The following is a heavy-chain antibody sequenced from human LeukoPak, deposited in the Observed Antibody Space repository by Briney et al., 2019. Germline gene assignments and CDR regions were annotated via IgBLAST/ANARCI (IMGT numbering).Heavy chain of an antibody. V-gene: IGHV1-2*02. CDR3: ARGQRALLRYFDWSFDP. CDR2: INPNSGGT. D-gene: IGHD3-9*01. CDR1: AYTFTGFY. J-gene: IGHJ5*02. Sequence: SVKVSRKASAYTFTGFYMHWLRQAPGQGLEWMGWINPNSGGTNYAQRFQGRVTMTRDTSIRTAYMELSRLRSDDTAVYYCARGQRALLRYFDWSFDPWGQGTLVTVSS.